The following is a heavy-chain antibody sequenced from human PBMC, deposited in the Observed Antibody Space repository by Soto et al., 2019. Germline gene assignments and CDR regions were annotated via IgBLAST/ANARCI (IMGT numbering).Heavy chain of an antibody. D-gene: IGHD6-13*01. J-gene: IGHJ5*02. Sequence: QPGGSLRLSCEASGFTFSRYAMHWVRQAPGKGLEWVSYISSSGSTIYYADSVKGRFTISRDNAKNSLYLQMNSLRAEDTAVYYCARGGSSSWYNWFDPWGQGTLVTVSS. CDR1: GFTFSRYA. CDR2: ISSSGSTI. CDR3: ARGGSSSWYNWFDP. V-gene: IGHV3-48*03.